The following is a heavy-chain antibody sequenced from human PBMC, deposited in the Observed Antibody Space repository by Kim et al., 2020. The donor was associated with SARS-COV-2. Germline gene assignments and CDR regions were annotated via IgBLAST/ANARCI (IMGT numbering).Heavy chain of an antibody. Sequence: SETLSLTCTVSGGSISSYYWSWIRQPPGKGLEWIGYIYYSGSTNYNPSLKSRVTISVDTSKNQFSLKLSSVTAADTAVYYCARPYYYGSGGAFDIWGQGTMVTVSS. D-gene: IGHD3-10*01. CDR1: GGSISSYY. V-gene: IGHV4-59*01. J-gene: IGHJ3*02. CDR2: IYYSGST. CDR3: ARPYYYGSGGAFDI.